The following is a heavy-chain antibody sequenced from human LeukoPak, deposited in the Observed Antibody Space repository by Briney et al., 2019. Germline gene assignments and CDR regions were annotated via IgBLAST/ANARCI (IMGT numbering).Heavy chain of an antibody. CDR1: GGSISSYY. CDR3: ARERRGYSGYRTRWNRTFDY. D-gene: IGHD5-12*01. V-gene: IGHV4-4*07. Sequence: SETLSLTCTVSGGSISSYYWSWIRQPAGKGLEWIGRIYTSGSTNYNPSLKSRVTMSVDTSKNQFSLKLSSVTAADTAVYYCARERRGYSGYRTRWNRTFDYWGQGTLVTVSS. J-gene: IGHJ4*02. CDR2: IYTSGST.